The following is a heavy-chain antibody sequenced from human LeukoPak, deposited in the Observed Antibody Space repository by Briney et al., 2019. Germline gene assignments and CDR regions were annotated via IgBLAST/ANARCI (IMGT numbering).Heavy chain of an antibody. Sequence: SVNVSCKASGGTFSRFTISWVRQAPGQGFEWMGGITPIFGTANFAQKFQGRVSITADGSTSTAFMELSSLRSEDTAVYYCAREWGLESSGYYYAYWGQGTLVTVSS. CDR2: ITPIFGTA. CDR3: AREWGLESSGYYYAY. CDR1: GGTFSRFT. V-gene: IGHV1-69*13. J-gene: IGHJ4*02. D-gene: IGHD3-22*01.